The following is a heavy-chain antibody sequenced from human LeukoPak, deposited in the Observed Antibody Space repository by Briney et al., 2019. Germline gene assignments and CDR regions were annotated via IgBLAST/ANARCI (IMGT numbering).Heavy chain of an antibody. J-gene: IGHJ5*02. Sequence: SETLSLTCTVSGGSISSYYWSWIRQPAGKGLEWIGRIYTSGSTNYNPSLKSRVTMSVDTSKNQFSLKLSSVTAADTAVHYCARAKQRKPYQSGFDPWGQGTLVTVSS. CDR2: IYTSGST. CDR1: GGSISSYY. D-gene: IGHD6-25*01. CDR3: ARAKQRKPYQSGFDP. V-gene: IGHV4-4*07.